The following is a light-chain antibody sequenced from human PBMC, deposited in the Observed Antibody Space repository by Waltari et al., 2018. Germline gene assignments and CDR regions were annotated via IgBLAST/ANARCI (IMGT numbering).Light chain of an antibody. CDR3: AAWDDDLNGRV. CDR2: STN. CDR1: GSNLANHP. J-gene: IGLJ2*01. Sequence: QSVLTQPPSASGTPGQRVTISCSGSGSNLANHPVNWYPLLPGMAPKRLIDSTNKRLSGVPDRFSGFKSGTSASLAISGLQSEDEADYYCAAWDDDLNGRVFGGGTTLTVL. V-gene: IGLV1-44*01.